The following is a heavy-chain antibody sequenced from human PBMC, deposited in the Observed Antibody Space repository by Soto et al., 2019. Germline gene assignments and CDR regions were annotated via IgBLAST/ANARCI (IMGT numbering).Heavy chain of an antibody. CDR2: ISSSSSYI. CDR3: ARLSSIAARGGTRSPSDN. CDR1: GFTFSSYS. D-gene: IGHD6-6*01. Sequence: GGSLRLSCAASGFTFSSYSMNWVRQAPGKGLEWVSSISSSSSYIYYADSVKGRFTISRDNAKNSLYLQMNSLRAEDTAVYYCARLSSIAARGGTRSPSDNWGQGTLVTVSS. V-gene: IGHV3-21*01. J-gene: IGHJ4*02.